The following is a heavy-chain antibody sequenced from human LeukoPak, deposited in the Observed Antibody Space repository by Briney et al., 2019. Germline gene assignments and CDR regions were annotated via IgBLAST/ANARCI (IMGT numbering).Heavy chain of an antibody. D-gene: IGHD3-10*01. V-gene: IGHV4-39*01. J-gene: IGHJ4*02. Sequence: SETLSLTCSVSGGSITSRTYYWGWIRQPPGKGLEWIGWFYYSGSTSYNPSLKSRVTISVDASKNQFSLKLNSVTAADTSVYYCARLDRISVFRGVVSYWGQGTLITVSS. CDR3: ARLDRISVFRGVVSY. CDR2: FYYSGST. CDR1: GGSITSRTYY.